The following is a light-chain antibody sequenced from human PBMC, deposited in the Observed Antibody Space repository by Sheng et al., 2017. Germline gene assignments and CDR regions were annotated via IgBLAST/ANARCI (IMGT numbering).Light chain of an antibody. J-gene: IGLJ3*02. Sequence: QSVLTQPPSASGTPGQRVTISCSGSSSNIGSNIVNWYQHLPGTAPNSSSIIMVSGPQGSLSDSLAPSLAPQPPGRQWLQSEDEAAYYCATWDDSLNAWVFGGGTKLTVL. CDR3: ATWDDSLNAWV. V-gene: IGLV1-44*01. CDR1: SSNIGSNI. CDR2: IMV.